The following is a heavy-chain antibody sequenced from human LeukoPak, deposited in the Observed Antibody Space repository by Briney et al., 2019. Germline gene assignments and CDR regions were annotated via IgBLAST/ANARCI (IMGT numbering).Heavy chain of an antibody. V-gene: IGHV3-30*04. Sequence: PGRPLRLSCAASGFTFSSYAMHWVRQAPGKGLEWVAVISYDGSNKYYADSVKGRFTISRDNSKNTLYLQMNSLRAEDTAVYYCARDSTSGWYSFWFDPWGQGTLVTVSS. D-gene: IGHD6-19*01. J-gene: IGHJ5*02. CDR3: ARDSTSGWYSFWFDP. CDR2: ISYDGSNK. CDR1: GFTFSSYA.